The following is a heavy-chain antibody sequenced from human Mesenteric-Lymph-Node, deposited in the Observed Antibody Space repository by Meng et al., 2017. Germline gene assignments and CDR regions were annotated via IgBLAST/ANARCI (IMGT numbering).Heavy chain of an antibody. J-gene: IGHJ4*02. CDR2: MNPNSGNT. CDR1: GYTFTSYD. D-gene: IGHD3-22*01. V-gene: IGHV1-8*01. Sequence: ASVKVSCKASGYTFTSYDINWVRQATGQGLEWMGWMNPNSGNTGYAQKFQGRVTMTRNTSISTAYMELSSLRSEDTAVYYCATTYYYDSSGYYYYFAYWGQGTLVTVSS. CDR3: ATTYYYDSSGYYYYFAY.